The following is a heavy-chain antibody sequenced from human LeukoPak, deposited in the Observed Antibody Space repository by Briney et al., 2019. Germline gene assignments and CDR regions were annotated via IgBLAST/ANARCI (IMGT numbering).Heavy chain of an antibody. CDR2: INHSGST. CDR1: GGYFSGYY. Sequence: PSETLSLTCAVYGGYFSGYYWSWIRQPPGKGLEWIGEINHSGSTNYNPSLKSRVTISVDTSKNQFSLKLSSATAADTAVYYCARECSGGSCLDYWGQGTLVTVSS. D-gene: IGHD2-15*01. CDR3: ARECSGGSCLDY. V-gene: IGHV4-34*01. J-gene: IGHJ4*02.